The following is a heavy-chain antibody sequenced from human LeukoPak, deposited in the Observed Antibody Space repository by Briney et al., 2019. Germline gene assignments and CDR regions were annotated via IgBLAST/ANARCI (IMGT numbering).Heavy chain of an antibody. J-gene: IGHJ4*02. D-gene: IGHD3-16*02. CDR3: AKGSRLREAGSYRF. CDR2: IIPIFDTP. CDR1: GGIFCSYA. Sequence: GASVKVSCKASGGIFCSYAINWVRQAPGQGLEWLGRIIPIFDTPNYAQTFQGRVTINADKSTRTVYMELSSLRSEDTALYYCAKGSRLREAGSYRFWGQGTLVTVSS. V-gene: IGHV1-69*06.